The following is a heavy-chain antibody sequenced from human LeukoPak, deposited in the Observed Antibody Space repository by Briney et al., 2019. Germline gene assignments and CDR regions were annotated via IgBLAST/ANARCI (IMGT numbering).Heavy chain of an antibody. Sequence: PGGSLRLSCAASGFTVSSNYMGWVRQAPGKGLEWVSVIYSGGSTYYADSVKGRFTISRDNSKNTLYLQMNSLRAEDTAVYYCAKEGAIVVVPAASDYWGQGTLVTVSS. CDR2: IYSGGST. CDR1: GFTVSSNY. CDR3: AKEGAIVVVPAASDY. D-gene: IGHD2-2*01. V-gene: IGHV3-53*01. J-gene: IGHJ4*02.